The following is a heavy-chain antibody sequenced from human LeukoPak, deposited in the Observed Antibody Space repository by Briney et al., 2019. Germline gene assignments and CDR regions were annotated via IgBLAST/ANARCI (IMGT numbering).Heavy chain of an antibody. CDR2: IYYSGST. CDR1: AGSVNSGSYY. Sequence: PSETLPLTCTVSAGSVNSGSYYWGWIRQPPGKGLEWIGSIYYSGSTYYNPSLRSRVAISLDTSKNRFSLKVSSVIAADTAVYYCARDSLAVRHFDYWGQGFLVTVSS. CDR3: ARDSLAVRHFDY. J-gene: IGHJ4*02. V-gene: IGHV4-39*07. D-gene: IGHD6-6*01.